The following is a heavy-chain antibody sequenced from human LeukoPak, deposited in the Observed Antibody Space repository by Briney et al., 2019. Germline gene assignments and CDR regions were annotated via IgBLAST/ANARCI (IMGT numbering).Heavy chain of an antibody. CDR3: ARAGEVHCSGGSCYSGYFGY. CDR1: GGSISSGGYY. D-gene: IGHD2-15*01. V-gene: IGHV4-61*08. J-gene: IGHJ4*02. Sequence: SETLSLTCTVSGGSISSGGYYWSWIRQHPGKGLEWIGYIYYSGSTNYNPSLKSRVTISVDTSKNQFSLKLSSVTAADTAVYYCARAGEVHCSGGSCYSGYFGYWGQGTLVTVSS. CDR2: IYYSGST.